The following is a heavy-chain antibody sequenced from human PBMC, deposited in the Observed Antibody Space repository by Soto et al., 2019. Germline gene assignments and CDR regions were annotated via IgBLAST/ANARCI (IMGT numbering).Heavy chain of an antibody. J-gene: IGHJ4*02. CDR3: AREGYYYDSSGYPSYVGD. V-gene: IGHV1-69*13. CDR1: GGTFSSYA. D-gene: IGHD3-22*01. CDR2: IIPIFGTA. Sequence: SVKVSCKASGGTFSSYAISWVRQAPGQGLEWMGGIIPIFGTANYAQKLQGRVTITADESTSTAYMELSSLRSEDTAVYYCAREGYYYDSSGYPSYVGDSRQGT.